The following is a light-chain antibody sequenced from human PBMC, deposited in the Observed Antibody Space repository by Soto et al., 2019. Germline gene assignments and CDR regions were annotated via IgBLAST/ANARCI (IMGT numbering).Light chain of an antibody. CDR3: EAWDDSLSGVV. CDR2: GNN. Sequence: QLVLTQPVSASGTPGQRVTISCSGSSSNIGSNSVYWYQQLPKTAPKLLIYGNNQRPSGVPDRISGSKSGTSASLAISGLRSEDEAHYYCEAWDDSLSGVVFGGGTKLTVL. J-gene: IGLJ2*01. V-gene: IGLV1-47*01. CDR1: SSNIGSNS.